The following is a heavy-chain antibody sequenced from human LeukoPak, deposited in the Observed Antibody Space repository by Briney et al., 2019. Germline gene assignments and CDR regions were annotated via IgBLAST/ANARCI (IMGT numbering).Heavy chain of an antibody. CDR3: AREAGYSSSSYYYYYYMDV. CDR2: ISSSSSTI. Sequence: GGSLRLSCAASGFTFSSYSMNWVRQAPGKGLEWVSYISSSSSTIYYADSVKGRFTISRDNAKNSLYLQMNSLRAEDTAVYYCAREAGYSSSSYYYYYYMDVWGKGTTVTVSS. V-gene: IGHV3-48*04. J-gene: IGHJ6*03. CDR1: GFTFSSYS. D-gene: IGHD6-6*01.